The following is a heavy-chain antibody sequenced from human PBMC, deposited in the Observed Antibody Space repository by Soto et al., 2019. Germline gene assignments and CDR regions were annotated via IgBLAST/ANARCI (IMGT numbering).Heavy chain of an antibody. Sequence: QVQLVQSGAEVKKPGSSVKVSCKASGGTFSSYAISWVRQAPGQGLEWMGGIIPIFGAADYAQKFQGRVTITADESTSKDYMELSSLRSEDTAVYYCARNPMTTVTTIYYYGMDVWGQGTTVTVSS. V-gene: IGHV1-69*12. CDR1: GGTFSSYA. CDR3: ARNPMTTVTTIYYYGMDV. J-gene: IGHJ6*02. CDR2: IIPIFGAA. D-gene: IGHD4-17*01.